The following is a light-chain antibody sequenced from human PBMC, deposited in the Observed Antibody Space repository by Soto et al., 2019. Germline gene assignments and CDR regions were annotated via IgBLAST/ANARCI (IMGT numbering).Light chain of an antibody. CDR2: GVS. J-gene: IGLJ1*01. Sequence: QSALTQPASVSGSPGQSITISCTGTSSDIGAYNYVSWFQQHPGKAPKLMIYGVSKRPSGVPDRFSGSKSGNTASLTISGLQTEDEADYYCCSYTGSYTYVFGTGTKLTVL. V-gene: IGLV2-11*01. CDR1: SSDIGAYNY. CDR3: CSYTGSYTYV.